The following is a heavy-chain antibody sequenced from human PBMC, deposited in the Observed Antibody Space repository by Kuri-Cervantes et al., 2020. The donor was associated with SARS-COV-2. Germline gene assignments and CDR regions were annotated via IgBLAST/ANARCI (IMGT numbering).Heavy chain of an antibody. CDR1: GLNFGRYS. J-gene: IGHJ5*02. CDR3: ARDSDYGGGFDL. V-gene: IGHV3-21*01. CDR2: ISTGSKYV. D-gene: IGHD4-23*01. Sequence: GESLKISCVISGLNFGRYSMSWVRQPPGKGLEWVSSISTGSKYVYYADSLKGRFSVSRDNARNSLYLQMNTLRAEDTAVYYCARDSDYGGGFDLWGQGTPVTVSS.